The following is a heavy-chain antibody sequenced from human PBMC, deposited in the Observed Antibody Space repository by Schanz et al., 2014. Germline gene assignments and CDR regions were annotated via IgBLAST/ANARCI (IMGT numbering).Heavy chain of an antibody. CDR1: GGSISSFY. Sequence: QVQLQESGPGLVKPSETLSLTCTVSGGSISSFYWSWIRQPAGKGLEWIGRIYTNGSTKYNPSLKSLVTMSVDMSKNQFSLKRGSVPAADTAVYYCARGGYCSRTSCYFKGGWFDPWGQGTLVTVSS. CDR3: ARGGYCSRTSCYFKGGWFDP. J-gene: IGHJ5*02. D-gene: IGHD2-2*01. V-gene: IGHV4-4*07. CDR2: IYTNGST.